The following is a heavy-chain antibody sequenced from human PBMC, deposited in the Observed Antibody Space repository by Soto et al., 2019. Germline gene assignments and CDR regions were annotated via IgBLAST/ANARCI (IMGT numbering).Heavy chain of an antibody. CDR3: VNGWHGDDPDH. D-gene: IGHD4-17*01. J-gene: IGHJ4*02. Sequence: QVQLVESGGNVVQPGRSLRLSCVASGFTFSSYGMHWVLQAPGKGLEWVTIISYDGTSKYYAESVKGRFTVSRDNSKDTVYLQMDSLTAEDTAVDYCVNGWHGDDPDHWGPGTVITVSS. CDR2: ISYDGTSK. V-gene: IGHV3-30*18. CDR1: GFTFSSYG.